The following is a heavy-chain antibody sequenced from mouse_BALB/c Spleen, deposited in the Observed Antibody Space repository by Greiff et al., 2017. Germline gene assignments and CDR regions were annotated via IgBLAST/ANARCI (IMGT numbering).Heavy chain of an antibody. CDR1: GFTFTDYY. Sequence: EVQLVESGGGLVQPGGSLRLSCATSGFTFTDYYMSWVRQPPGKALEWLGFIRNKANGYTTEYSASVKGRFTISRDNSQSILYLQMNTLRAEDSATYYCASHYAWYFDVWGAGTTVTVSS. CDR2: IRNKANGYTT. V-gene: IGHV7-3*02. J-gene: IGHJ1*01. CDR3: ASHYAWYFDV. D-gene: IGHD1-1*02.